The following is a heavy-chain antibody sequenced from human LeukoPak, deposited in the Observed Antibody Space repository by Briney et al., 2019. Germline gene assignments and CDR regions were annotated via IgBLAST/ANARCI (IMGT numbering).Heavy chain of an antibody. Sequence: SETLSLTCAVYGGSFSGYYWSWIRQPPGKGLEWIGEINHSGSTNYNPSLESRVTISVDTSKNQFSLKLSSVTAADTAVYYCARDSTYYDFWSGYCAGGLFDYWGQGTLVTVSS. CDR3: ARDSTYYDFWSGYCAGGLFDY. D-gene: IGHD3-3*01. CDR2: INHSGST. V-gene: IGHV4-34*01. J-gene: IGHJ4*02. CDR1: GGSFSGYY.